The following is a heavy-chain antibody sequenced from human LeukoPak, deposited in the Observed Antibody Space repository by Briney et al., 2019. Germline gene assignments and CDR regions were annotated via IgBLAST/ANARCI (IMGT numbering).Heavy chain of an antibody. CDR3: ARVAATIGYWFDP. CDR2: ISYDGINK. Sequence: GGSLRLSCAASGFTFNIYAMHWVRQVPGKGLEWVAAISYDGINKYYGDAVKGRFTISRDNSKNTLYLQMNSLRAEDTAVYYCARVAATIGYWFDPWGQGTLVTVSS. CDR1: GFTFNIYA. D-gene: IGHD2-15*01. J-gene: IGHJ5*02. V-gene: IGHV3-30*04.